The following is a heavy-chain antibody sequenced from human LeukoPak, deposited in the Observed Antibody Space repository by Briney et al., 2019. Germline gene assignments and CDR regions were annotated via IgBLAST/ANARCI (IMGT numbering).Heavy chain of an antibody. CDR3: ARTSMVRGLDY. Sequence: RGSPTLSCGTSGFTFTNYWMSWVRQAPRKRLEWVANVKYEGSEKHYVDSVKGRFTISSDNANNSLYLQMNGLRAENTAVYYCARTSMVRGLDYWGQGTLVTVSS. J-gene: IGHJ4*02. CDR1: GFTFTNYW. CDR2: VKYEGSEK. V-gene: IGHV3-7*05. D-gene: IGHD3-10*01.